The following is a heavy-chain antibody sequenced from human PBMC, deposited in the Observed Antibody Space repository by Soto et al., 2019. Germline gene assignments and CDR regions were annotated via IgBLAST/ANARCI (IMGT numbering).Heavy chain of an antibody. V-gene: IGHV1-69*02. CDR3: ARGSTLVRGAPSWFDP. J-gene: IGHJ5*02. CDR2: IIPIAAIA. Sequence: QVQLVQSGAEVKKPGSSVKVSCKASGGTFSRYTINWVRQAPGQGLEWMGRIIPIAAIANYTQKFQGRVTITVDKSPTTAHMELSSLSSDVTAVDYCARGSTLVRGAPSWFDPWGQGTLVTVSS. D-gene: IGHD3-10*01. CDR1: GGTFSRYT.